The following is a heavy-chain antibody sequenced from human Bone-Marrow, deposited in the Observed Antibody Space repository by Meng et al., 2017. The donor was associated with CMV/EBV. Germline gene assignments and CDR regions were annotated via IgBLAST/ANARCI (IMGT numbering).Heavy chain of an antibody. CDR2: INPSGGST. V-gene: IGHV1-46*01. D-gene: IGHD2-2*02. CDR1: LTSNY. J-gene: IGHJ5*02. CDR3: ARVGNCSSTSCYKDWFDP. Sequence: LTSNYMHWMQQAPGQGLEWMGIINPSGGSTSYAQKFQGRVTMTRDTSTSTVYMELSSLRSEDTAVYYCARVGNCSSTSCYKDWFDPWGQGTLVTVSS.